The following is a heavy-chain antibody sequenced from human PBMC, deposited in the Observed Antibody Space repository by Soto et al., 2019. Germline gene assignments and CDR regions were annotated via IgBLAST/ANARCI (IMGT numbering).Heavy chain of an antibody. Sequence: SETLSLTCTFSGGSISSGDYYLSWIRQPPGKGLEWIGYIYYSGSTYYNPSLKSRLTISVDTSKNQFSLKLSSVTAADTAVYYCARYGGYEGLRFDPWGQGTLVTVSS. J-gene: IGHJ5*02. CDR1: GGSISSGDYY. CDR3: ARYGGYEGLRFDP. V-gene: IGHV4-30-4*01. D-gene: IGHD5-12*01. CDR2: IYYSGST.